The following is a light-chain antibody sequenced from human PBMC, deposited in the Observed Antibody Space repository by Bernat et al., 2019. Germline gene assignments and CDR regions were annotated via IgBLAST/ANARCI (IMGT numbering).Light chain of an antibody. CDR1: SLPKQY. Sequence: SYELTQPPSVSVSSGQTARITCSGDSLPKQYAYLYQQKPGQAPVLVIYKDSERPSGIPERLSGSSSGTNVTLSISGVQAEDEADYYCQSADSSGTHRVFGGETKLTVL. V-gene: IGLV3-25*03. CDR2: KDS. J-gene: IGLJ3*02. CDR3: QSADSSGTHRV.